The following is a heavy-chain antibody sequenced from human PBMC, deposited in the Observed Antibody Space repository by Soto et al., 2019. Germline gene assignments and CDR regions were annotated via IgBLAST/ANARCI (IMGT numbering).Heavy chain of an antibody. V-gene: IGHV3-23*01. CDR3: AKDPARGDYYDMFDP. J-gene: IGHJ5*02. D-gene: IGHD3-22*01. Sequence: GGSLRLSCAASGFTFSSYAMSWVRQAPGKGLEWVSAISGSGGSTYYAGSVKGRFTISRDNSKNTLYLQMNSLRAEDTAVYYCAKDPARGDYYDMFDPWGQGTLVTVSS. CDR2: ISGSGGST. CDR1: GFTFSSYA.